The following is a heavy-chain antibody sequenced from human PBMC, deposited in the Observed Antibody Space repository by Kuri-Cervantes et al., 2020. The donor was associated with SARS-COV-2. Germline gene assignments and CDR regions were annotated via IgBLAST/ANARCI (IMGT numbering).Heavy chain of an antibody. Sequence: GESLKISCAASGFTFSSYGMHWVRQAPGKGLEWVSYISSSSSTIYYADSVKGRFTISRDNAKNSLHLQMNSLRAEDTAVYYCARDGGGRPTHSDYWGQGTLVTVSS. J-gene: IGHJ4*02. CDR1: GFTFSSYG. CDR2: ISSSSSTI. D-gene: IGHD2-15*01. V-gene: IGHV3-48*04. CDR3: ARDGGGRPTHSDY.